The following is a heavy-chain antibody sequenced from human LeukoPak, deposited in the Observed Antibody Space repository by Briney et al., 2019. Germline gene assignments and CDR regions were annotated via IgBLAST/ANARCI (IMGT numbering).Heavy chain of an antibody. Sequence: SETLSLTCTVSGGSISSYYWSWIRQPPGKGLEWIGYIYYSGSTNYNPSLKSRVTISVETSKSEFSLKLRSVTAADTAVYYCARVTGYRIEDYFDYWGQGTLVTVSS. CDR2: IYYSGST. J-gene: IGHJ4*02. CDR3: ARVTGYRIEDYFDY. CDR1: GGSISSYY. V-gene: IGHV4-59*01. D-gene: IGHD6-13*01.